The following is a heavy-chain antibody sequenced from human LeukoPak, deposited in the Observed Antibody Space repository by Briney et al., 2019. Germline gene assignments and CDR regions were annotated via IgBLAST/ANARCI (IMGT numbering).Heavy chain of an antibody. V-gene: IGHV4-30-2*01. CDR2: IYHSGST. Sequence: SETLSLTCAGSGGSISSGGYSWSWIRQPPGKGLEWIGYIYHSGSTYYNPSLKSRVTISVDSSKNQFSLKLSSVTAADTAVYYCARGYCSGGSCYWFDPWGQGTLVTVPS. CDR1: GGSISSGGYS. J-gene: IGHJ5*02. CDR3: ARGYCSGGSCYWFDP. D-gene: IGHD2-15*01.